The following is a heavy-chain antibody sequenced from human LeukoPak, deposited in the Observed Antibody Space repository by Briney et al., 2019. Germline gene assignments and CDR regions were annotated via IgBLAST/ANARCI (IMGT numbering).Heavy chain of an antibody. V-gene: IGHV4-59*01. CDR3: ERDRYYGSGSYGWFDP. Sequence: SETLSLTCTVSGGSISSYYWSWIRQPPGKGLEWIGYIYYSGSTNYNPSLKSRVTISVDTSKNQFSLKLSSVTAADTAVYYCERDRYYGSGSYGWFDPWGQGTLVTVSS. D-gene: IGHD3-10*01. J-gene: IGHJ5*02. CDR1: GGSISSYY. CDR2: IYYSGST.